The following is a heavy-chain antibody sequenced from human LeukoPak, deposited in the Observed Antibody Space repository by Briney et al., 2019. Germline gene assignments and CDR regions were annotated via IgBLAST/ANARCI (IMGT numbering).Heavy chain of an antibody. CDR1: GYRFSNYW. CDR3: ARLNYGSGSYFDY. J-gene: IGHJ4*02. CDR2: IYPADSDI. D-gene: IGHD3-10*01. V-gene: IGHV5-51*01. Sequence: GESLKISCKGSGYRFSNYWIGWVRHMPGKGLEWMGMIYPADSDIRYSPSFQGQVTISADKSISTAYLQWSSLKASDTAMYYCARLNYGSGSYFDYWGQGTLVTVSS.